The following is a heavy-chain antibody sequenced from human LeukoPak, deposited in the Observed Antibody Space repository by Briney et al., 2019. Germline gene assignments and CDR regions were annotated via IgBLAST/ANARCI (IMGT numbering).Heavy chain of an antibody. Sequence: SETLSLTCAVSGYSISSGYYWGWIRQPPGKGLEGIGRIYHSGSTYYNPSLKSRVTISVDTSKNQFSLKLSSVTAADTAVYYCARVWNYWGQGTLVTVSS. CDR2: IYHSGST. J-gene: IGHJ4*02. CDR3: ARVWNY. CDR1: GYSISSGYY. V-gene: IGHV4-38-2*01. D-gene: IGHD2-8*01.